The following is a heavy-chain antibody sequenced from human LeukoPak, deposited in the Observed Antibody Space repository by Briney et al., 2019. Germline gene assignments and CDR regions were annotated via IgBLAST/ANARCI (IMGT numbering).Heavy chain of an antibody. V-gene: IGHV4-59*01. CDR3: ARDRYYYDSSGYYYFDY. CDR2: IYYSGST. J-gene: IGHJ4*02. D-gene: IGHD3-22*01. Sequence: PSETLSLTCTVSGVSISSYYWSWIRQPPGKGLEWFGYIYYSGSTNYNPSLKSRVTISVDTSKNQFSLKLSSVTAADTAVYYCARDRYYYDSSGYYYFDYWGQGTLVTVSS. CDR1: GVSISSYY.